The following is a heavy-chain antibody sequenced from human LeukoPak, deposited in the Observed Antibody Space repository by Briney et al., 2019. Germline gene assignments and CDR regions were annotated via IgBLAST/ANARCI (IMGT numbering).Heavy chain of an antibody. CDR2: INPYSGGT. Sequence: ASVKVSCKASGYTFTGYYMHWVRQAPGQGLEWMGLINPYSGGTNYAQKFQGRVTMTRDTSISTAYMELSRLRSDDTDVYYCARDWEWAVEFNNWFDPWGQGTLVTVSS. CDR1: GYTFTGYY. D-gene: IGHD3-3*01. V-gene: IGHV1-2*02. J-gene: IGHJ5*02. CDR3: ARDWEWAVEFNNWFDP.